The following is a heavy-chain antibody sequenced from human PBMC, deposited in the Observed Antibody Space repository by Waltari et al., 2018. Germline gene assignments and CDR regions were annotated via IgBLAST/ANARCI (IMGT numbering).Heavy chain of an antibody. CDR1: GFTFSSYA. D-gene: IGHD6-19*01. CDR2: ISYDGSKK. V-gene: IGHV3-30-3*01. Sequence: QVQLVESGGGVVQPGRSLRPSCAAPGFTFSSYAMPWFRQAPGKGRAWVAVISYDGSKKYYADSVKGRFTISIDNSKNTLYLQMNSLRAEDTAVYYCARDSDVDIVATMAGYSSGWYYVGYWGQGTLVTVSS. J-gene: IGHJ4*02. CDR3: ARDSDVDIVATMAGYSSGWYYVGY.